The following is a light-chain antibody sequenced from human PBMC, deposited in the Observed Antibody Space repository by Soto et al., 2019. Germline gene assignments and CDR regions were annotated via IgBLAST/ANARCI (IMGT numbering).Light chain of an antibody. V-gene: IGKV3-15*01. CDR2: GAS. CDR1: QSVSST. J-gene: IGKJ1*01. Sequence: EIVMTQSPATLSVSPGERATLSCRASQSVSSTLAWYQQKPGQAPRLLIYGASTRATGIPARFSGSGSGTEVTLTISSLQSEDCAVYYCQQYNNWPPWTFGQGTKVEIK. CDR3: QQYNNWPPWT.